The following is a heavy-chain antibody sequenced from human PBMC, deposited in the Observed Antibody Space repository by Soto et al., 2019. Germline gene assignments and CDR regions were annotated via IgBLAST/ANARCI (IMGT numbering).Heavy chain of an antibody. CDR3: ATQEVGGSYVYTFDP. CDR2: IYYSGST. J-gene: IGHJ5*02. Sequence: SETLSLTCTVSGGSISGSSYYWGWIRQPPGKGLEWIGSIYYSGSTYYNPSLKSRVTISVDTSKNHFSLKLSSVTAADTAVYYCATQEVGGSYVYTFDPWGQRTLVTVSS. D-gene: IGHD1-26*01. CDR1: GGSISGSSYY. V-gene: IGHV4-39*02.